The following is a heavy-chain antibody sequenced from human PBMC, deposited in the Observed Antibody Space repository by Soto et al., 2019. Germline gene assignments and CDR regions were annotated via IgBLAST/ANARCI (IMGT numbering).Heavy chain of an antibody. CDR1: GFTFSDSP. J-gene: IGHJ4*02. V-gene: IGHV3-73*02. CDR3: TSHSPEDMRRN. D-gene: IGHD2-15*01. Sequence: EVQLVESGGGLVKPGGSLKLSFAASGFTFSDSPMHWVRQAAGKGREWVGRIRSKTNNYATAYAASVKGRFTISRDDSKKTADLQLNSLKTEDTAVYYCTSHSPEDMRRNWGQGTLVTVSS. CDR2: IRSKTNNYAT.